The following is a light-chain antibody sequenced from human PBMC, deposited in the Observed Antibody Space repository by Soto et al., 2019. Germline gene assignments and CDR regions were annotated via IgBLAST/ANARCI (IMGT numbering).Light chain of an antibody. CDR2: ASS. CDR3: QSYDSSLSGLI. Sequence: QSVLTQPPSVSGAPGQRVTISCTGSSSNIGAGYDVHWYQQFPGTAPKLLIYASSTRPSGVPDRFSASRSATSASLDITGLQAEDEADYYCQSYDSSLSGLIFGGGTKLTVL. J-gene: IGLJ2*01. CDR1: SSNIGAGYD. V-gene: IGLV1-40*01.